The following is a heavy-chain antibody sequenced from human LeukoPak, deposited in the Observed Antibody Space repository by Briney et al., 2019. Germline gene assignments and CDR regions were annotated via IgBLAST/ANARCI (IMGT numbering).Heavy chain of an antibody. CDR1: GFTFSSYS. J-gene: IGHJ6*02. CDR2: ISSSSSYI. V-gene: IGHV3-21*01. D-gene: IGHD5-12*01. Sequence: GSLRLSCAASGFTFSSYSMNWVRQAPGKGLEWVSSISSSSSYIYYADSVKGRFTISRDNAKNSLYLQMNSLRAEDTAVYYCARDLVASWDGMDVWGQGTTVTVSS. CDR3: ARDLVASWDGMDV.